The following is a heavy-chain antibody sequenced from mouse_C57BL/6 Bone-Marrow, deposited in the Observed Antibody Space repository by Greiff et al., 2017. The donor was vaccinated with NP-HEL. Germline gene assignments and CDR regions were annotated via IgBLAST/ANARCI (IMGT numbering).Heavy chain of an antibody. D-gene: IGHD2-5*01. V-gene: IGHV5-6*01. CDR1: GFTSSSYG. Sequence: EVKLVQSGGDLVKPGGSLKLSCAASGFTSSSYGMSWVRQTLDKRLEWVAIFSSGGSFTYYPDSVKGRLPISRDNAINTLSLQMRSLKSEATAMYYYARDYYSNYFDYWGQGTTLTVTS. J-gene: IGHJ2*01. CDR3: ARDYYSNYFDY. CDR2: FSSGGSFT.